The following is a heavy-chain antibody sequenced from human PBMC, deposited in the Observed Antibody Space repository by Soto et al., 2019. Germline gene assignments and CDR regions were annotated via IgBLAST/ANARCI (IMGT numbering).Heavy chain of an antibody. Sequence: SETLSLTYTVSGGSISSGGYYWSWIRQHPGKGLEWIGYIYSSGSTYYNPSLKSRVTISVDTSKSQFSLKLSAVTAAATAVYYSARARSTMVRGVISAPNYYYYGMDVWGQGTTVTVSS. V-gene: IGHV4-31*03. D-gene: IGHD3-10*01. CDR1: GGSISSGGYY. J-gene: IGHJ6*02. CDR3: ARARSTMVRGVISAPNYYYYGMDV. CDR2: IYSSGST.